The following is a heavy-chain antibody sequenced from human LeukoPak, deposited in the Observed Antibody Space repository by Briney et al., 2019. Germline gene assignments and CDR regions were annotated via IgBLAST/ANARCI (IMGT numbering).Heavy chain of an antibody. CDR3: ARGRGSLTY. V-gene: IGHV4-59*01. CDR2: FYDTRSP. Sequence: PSETLSLTCTVSGGSLSLYYWSWIRQPPGRGLEWIGYFYDTRSPKYNPSLERRVTISVDMSRNQFSLNLTSVTAADTAVYYCARGRGSLTYWGRGTLATVSS. CDR1: GGSLSLYY. D-gene: IGHD3-10*01. J-gene: IGHJ4*02.